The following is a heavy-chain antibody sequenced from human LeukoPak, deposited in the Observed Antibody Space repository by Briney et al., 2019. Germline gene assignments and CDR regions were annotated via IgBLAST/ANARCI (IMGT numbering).Heavy chain of an antibody. J-gene: IGHJ4*02. D-gene: IGHD3-10*01. CDR3: ARTLITMVRGVIGY. V-gene: IGHV3-11*01. Sequence: GGSLRLSCAASGFTFSDYYMSWIRQAPGKGLEWVSYIGSSGSTIYYADSVKGRFTISRDNAKNSLYLQMNSLRAEDTAVYYCARTLITMVRGVIGYWGQGTLVTVSS. CDR2: IGSSGSTI. CDR1: GFTFSDYY.